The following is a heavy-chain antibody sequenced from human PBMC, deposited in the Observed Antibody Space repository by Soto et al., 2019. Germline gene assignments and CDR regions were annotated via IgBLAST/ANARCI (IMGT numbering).Heavy chain of an antibody. CDR2: ISEGGTTT. CDR1: GFMFNDYE. V-gene: IGHV3-48*03. D-gene: IGHD3-16*01. J-gene: IGHJ4*02. CDR3: VRDARGGGLLLWDC. Sequence: EVQLVESGGGLAQSGGSLRLSCAASGFMFNDYEMNWVRQAPGKGLEWVSYISEGGTTTHYTDSVKGRFTISRDNAKESLYLQMNSLTPEATATYFCVRDARGGGLLLWDCWGQGVVVSVSS.